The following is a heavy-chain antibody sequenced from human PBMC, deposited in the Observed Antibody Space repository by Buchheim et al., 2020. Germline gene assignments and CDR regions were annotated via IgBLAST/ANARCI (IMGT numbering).Heavy chain of an antibody. V-gene: IGHV4-31*02. CDR2: IYFIGRT. CDR1: GDSISSGGYY. CDR3: ARVSPKSFLGPGH. J-gene: IGHJ4*02. D-gene: IGHD2-21*01. Sequence: QVQLQESGPRLVEPSQTLSLICTVSGDSISSGGYYWSWIRQHPGKGLEWIGYIYFIGRTHYNPSLKSRVTISLDMSKNQFSLKLTSVTAADTAIYYCARVSPKSFLGPGHWGQGTL.